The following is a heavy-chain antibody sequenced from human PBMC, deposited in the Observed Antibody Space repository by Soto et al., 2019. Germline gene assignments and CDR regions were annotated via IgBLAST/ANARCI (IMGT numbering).Heavy chain of an antibody. CDR2: MSYDGSNK. J-gene: IGHJ4*02. D-gene: IGHD5-12*01. V-gene: IGHV3-30*18. CDR3: AKSGVSLMATGRY. CDR1: VFTFRSYG. Sequence: PGGSLRLSCASSVFTFRSYGMHWVRQAPGKGLDWVAVMSYDGSNKYYADSVKGRFTISRDNSKNTLYLQMNSLRTEDTAVYYCAKSGVSLMATGRYWGQGTLVTVSS.